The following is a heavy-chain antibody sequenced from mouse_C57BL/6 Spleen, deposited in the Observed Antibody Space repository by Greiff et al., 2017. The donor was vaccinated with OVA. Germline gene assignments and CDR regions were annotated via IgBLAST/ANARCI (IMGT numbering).Heavy chain of an antibody. CDR1: GYTFTDYE. Sequence: QVQLKESGAELVRPGASVTLSCKASGYTFTDYEMHWVKQTPVHGLEWTGAIDPETGGTAYNQKFKGKAILTADKSSSTAYMELRSLTSEDSAVYYCTRGGFAYWGQGTLVTVSA. CDR2: IDPETGGT. V-gene: IGHV1-15*01. CDR3: TRGGFAY. J-gene: IGHJ3*01.